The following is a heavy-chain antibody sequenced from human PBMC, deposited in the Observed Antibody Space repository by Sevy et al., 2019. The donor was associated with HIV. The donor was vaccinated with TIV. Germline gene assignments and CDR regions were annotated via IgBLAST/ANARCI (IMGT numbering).Heavy chain of an antibody. V-gene: IGHV3-21*01. CDR3: ARDRTYGSFIDY. Sequence: KQRGSLRLSCAASGFTFSTYNMNWVRQAPGKGLEWVSSIWSSSSYIYYADSVKGRFTISRDNAKNSLYLQMNSLKVEDTAVYYCARDRTYGSFIDYWGQGTLVTVSS. J-gene: IGHJ4*02. CDR2: IWSSSSYI. CDR1: GFTFSTYN. D-gene: IGHD3-10*01.